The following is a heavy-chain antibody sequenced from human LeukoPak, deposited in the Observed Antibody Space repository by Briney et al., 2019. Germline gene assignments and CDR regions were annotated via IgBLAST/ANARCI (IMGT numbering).Heavy chain of an antibody. CDR1: GLTFSSYG. Sequence: GGSLRLSCAASGLTFSSYGMHWVRQAPGKGLEWVAFVRYDGSNKYYADSVKGRFTISRDNSKNTLYLQMNSLRAEDTAVYYCAKDLTRVAARPGNWFDPWGQGTLVTVSS. V-gene: IGHV3-30*02. CDR2: VRYDGSNK. D-gene: IGHD6-6*01. J-gene: IGHJ5*02. CDR3: AKDLTRVAARPGNWFDP.